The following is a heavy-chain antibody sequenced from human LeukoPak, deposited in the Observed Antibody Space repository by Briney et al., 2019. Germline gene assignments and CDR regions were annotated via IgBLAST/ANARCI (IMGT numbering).Heavy chain of an antibody. CDR3: ASNTGTVFDY. CDR1: GASINRGTHY. Sequence: SETLSLTCTVSGASINRGTHYWSWVRQAAGKGLEWLGRVYATGNTNYNPSLRSRVTISLEMSKHQFSLDLTSVTAADTAVYYCASNTGTVFDYWGQGALVTVSS. D-gene: IGHD1-14*01. J-gene: IGHJ4*02. CDR2: VYATGNT. V-gene: IGHV4-61*02.